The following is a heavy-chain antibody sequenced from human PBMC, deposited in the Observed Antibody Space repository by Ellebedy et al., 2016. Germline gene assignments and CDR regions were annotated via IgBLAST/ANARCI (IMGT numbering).Heavy chain of an antibody. D-gene: IGHD3-22*01. CDR2: IYNSGST. CDR1: GASISTYY. V-gene: IGHV4-4*07. CDR3: ARSFYYESSGYYALVNHYYSGMDV. J-gene: IGHJ6*02. Sequence: SETLSLTXTVSGASISTYYWTWIRQPAGKGLEWIGRIYNSGSTNYNPSLKSRLTISVDTSKSQFSLKLSSVTAADSAVYSCARSFYYESSGYYALVNHYYSGMDVWGQGTTVTVTS.